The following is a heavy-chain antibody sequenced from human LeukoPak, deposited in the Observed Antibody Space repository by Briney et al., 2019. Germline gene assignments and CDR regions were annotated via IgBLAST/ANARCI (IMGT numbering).Heavy chain of an antibody. V-gene: IGHV1-2*02. CDR1: GYTFTGYY. J-gene: IGHJ5*02. CDR3: ARGDLGIAARPLA. D-gene: IGHD6-6*01. CDR2: INPNSGGT. Sequence: ASVKVSCKASGYTFTGYYIHWVRQAPGQGLEWMGWINPNSGGTNYAQKFQGRVTMTRDTSISTAYMELSRLRSDDTAVYYCARGDLGIAARPLAWGQGTLVTVSS.